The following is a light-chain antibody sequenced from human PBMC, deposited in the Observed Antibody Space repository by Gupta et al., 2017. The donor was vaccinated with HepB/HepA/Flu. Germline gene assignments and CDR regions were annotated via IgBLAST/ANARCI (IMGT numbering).Light chain of an antibody. CDR2: NDN. J-gene: IGLJ2*01. CDR1: SSNIGDNT. Sequence: QSVLTQPPSASGAPGQRVTISCSGSSSNIGDNTVSWYQLLPRTAPKLLIFNDNERPSGVPDRFSGSKSGTSASLAISGLQSEDEGGYYCAAWDDSLNGQRIFGGGTKLTVL. CDR3: AAWDDSLNGQRI. V-gene: IGLV1-44*01.